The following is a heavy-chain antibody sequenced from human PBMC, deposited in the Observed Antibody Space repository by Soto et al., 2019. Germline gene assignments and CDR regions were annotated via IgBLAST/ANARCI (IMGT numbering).Heavy chain of an antibody. CDR2: ISYDGRNK. V-gene: IGHV3-30*03. J-gene: IGHJ3*02. CDR1: GLTFSSYG. D-gene: IGHD6-19*01. Sequence: QVQLVESGGGVVQPGRSLRLSCAASGLTFSSYGMQWVRQAPGKRLEWVAVISYDGRNKYYADSVKGRFTIARDNSKNTLYWHMNSLRAEDTAVYYCATRYSIAVAATSAFDIWGQGTMVTVSS. CDR3: ATRYSIAVAATSAFDI.